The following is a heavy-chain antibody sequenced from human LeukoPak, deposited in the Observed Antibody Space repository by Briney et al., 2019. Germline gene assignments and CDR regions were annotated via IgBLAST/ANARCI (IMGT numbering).Heavy chain of an antibody. CDR1: GGFISGYY. Sequence: PSETLSLTCTVSGGFISGYYWSWLRQPPGKGLEWIGYIHYSGSTNYNPSLKSRVTMLIDTSKNQFSLKLSSVTAADTAVYYCARGRYSAGDNWFDPWGQGTLVTVSS. D-gene: IGHD3-9*01. V-gene: IGHV4-59*01. J-gene: IGHJ5*02. CDR3: ARGRYSAGDNWFDP. CDR2: IHYSGST.